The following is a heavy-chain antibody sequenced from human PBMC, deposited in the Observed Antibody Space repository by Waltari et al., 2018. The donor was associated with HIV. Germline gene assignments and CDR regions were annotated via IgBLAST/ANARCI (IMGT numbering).Heavy chain of an antibody. V-gene: IGHV3-49*03. J-gene: IGHJ5*02. CDR1: GFTFGHCA. CDR3: TREDSRGFDP. D-gene: IGHD6-13*01. Sequence: EVQLVESGGGLVQPGRSLRLSCTASGFTFGHCAMSWFRQAPGKGLEWVGFSRSKAYGVTTEYAASVKGRFTISRDDSKSIAYLQMNSLKTEDTAVYYCTREDSRGFDPWGQGTLVTVSS. CDR2: SRSKAYGVTT.